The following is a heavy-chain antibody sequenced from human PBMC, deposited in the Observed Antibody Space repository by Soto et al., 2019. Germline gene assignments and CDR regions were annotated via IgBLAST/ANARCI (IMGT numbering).Heavy chain of an antibody. CDR1: GGTFSSYA. J-gene: IGHJ6*02. V-gene: IGHV1-69*06. D-gene: IGHD3-10*01. Sequence: SVKVSCKASGGTFSSYAISWLRQAPGQGLEWMGGIIPIFGTANYAQKFQGRVTITADKSTSTAYMELSSLRSEDTAVYYCARDPGLFGGVDVWGQGTTVTVSS. CDR2: IIPIFGTA. CDR3: ARDPGLFGGVDV.